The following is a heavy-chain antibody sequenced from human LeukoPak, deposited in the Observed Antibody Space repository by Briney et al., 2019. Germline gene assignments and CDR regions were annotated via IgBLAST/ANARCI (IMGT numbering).Heavy chain of an antibody. V-gene: IGHV4-30-2*01. CDR2: IYHSGST. CDR1: GGSISSGGYY. J-gene: IGHJ4*02. CDR3: AREKDGPVDY. Sequence: SETLSLTCTVSGGSISSGGYYWSWIRQPPGKGLEWIGYIYHSGSTYYNPSLKSRVTISVDRSKNQFSLKLSSVTAADTAVYYCAREKDGPVDYWGQGTLVTVSS. D-gene: IGHD3-10*01.